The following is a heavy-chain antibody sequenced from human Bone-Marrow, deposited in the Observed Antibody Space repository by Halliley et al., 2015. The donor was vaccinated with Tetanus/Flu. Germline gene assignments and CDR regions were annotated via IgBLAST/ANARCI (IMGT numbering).Heavy chain of an antibody. CDR1: GFTFSHYA. Sequence: SLRLSCAASGFTFSHYAMSWVRQAPGKGLEWVSTISGSGDSTYYADSVKGRFTISRDNSKSTLYVQMSRLRGDDTAVYLCAKDLSRNNYWYFDIWGRGTLLTVSS. J-gene: IGHJ2*01. CDR2: ISGSGDST. V-gene: IGHV3-23*01. CDR3: AKDLSRNNYWYFDI.